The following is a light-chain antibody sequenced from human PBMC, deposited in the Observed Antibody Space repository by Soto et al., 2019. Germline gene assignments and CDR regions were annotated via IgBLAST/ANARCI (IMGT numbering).Light chain of an antibody. J-gene: IGKJ4*01. Sequence: EIVLTQSPATLSLSPGERATLSCRASQSVSSYLAWYQQKPGQAPSLLIYDASNRATGVPARFSGSGSGTDFTLTISSLAPEDFAVYYCQQRSSWPLTFGGGTKVEIK. CDR3: QQRSSWPLT. CDR1: QSVSSY. CDR2: DAS. V-gene: IGKV3-11*01.